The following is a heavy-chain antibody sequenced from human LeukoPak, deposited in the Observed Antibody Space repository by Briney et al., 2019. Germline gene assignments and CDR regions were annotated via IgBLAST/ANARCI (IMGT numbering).Heavy chain of an antibody. Sequence: SSETLSLTCTVSGDSMDTKVYYWGWIRHAPGKGLEWIGAVYYSGSTDYNPSLKSRVTISGDTSKNQFSLKLSSVTAADTAVYYCAREGRLAYYGSGSSERNFDYWGQGTLVTVSS. D-gene: IGHD3-10*01. V-gene: IGHV4-39*07. CDR1: GDSMDTKVYY. J-gene: IGHJ4*02. CDR3: AREGRLAYYGSGSSERNFDY. CDR2: VYYSGST.